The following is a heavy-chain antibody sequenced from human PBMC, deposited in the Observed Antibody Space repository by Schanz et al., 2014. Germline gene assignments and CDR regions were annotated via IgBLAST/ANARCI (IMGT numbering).Heavy chain of an antibody. CDR2: IDGKSTTV. J-gene: IGHJ6*03. V-gene: IGHV3-48*01. CDR3: ARDGDRFYHNYYMDV. CDR1: GFDFNSYS. Sequence: EGQLSESGGGLVQPGGSLRLSCEASGFDFNSYSMNWVRQVPGKGLEWLSYIDGKSTTVYYADSVKGRFTVSRDNARNSQYLHMNTLGAEDTAVYYCARDGDRFYHNYYMDVWGKGTTVTVSS. D-gene: IGHD4-17*01.